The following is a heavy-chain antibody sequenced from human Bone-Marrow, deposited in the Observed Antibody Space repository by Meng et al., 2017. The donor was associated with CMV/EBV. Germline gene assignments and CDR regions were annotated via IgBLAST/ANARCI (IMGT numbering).Heavy chain of an antibody. Sequence: SVKVSRKASGGTFSSYAISWVRQAPGQGLEWMGGIIPIFGTANYAQKFQGRVTITTDESTSTAYMELSSLRSEDTAVYYCARVIPRDPYYFDYWGQGPLVTVSS. V-gene: IGHV1-69*05. CDR2: IIPIFGTA. CDR1: GGTFSSYA. J-gene: IGHJ4*02. CDR3: ARVIPRDPYYFDY.